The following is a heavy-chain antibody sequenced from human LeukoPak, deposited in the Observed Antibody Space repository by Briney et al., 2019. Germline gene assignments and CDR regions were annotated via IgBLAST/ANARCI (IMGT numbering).Heavy chain of an antibody. CDR3: AKDFDSSSWYEEVY. Sequence: GGSLRLSCAASGFTFSSYGMHWVRQAPGKGLEWGAFIRYDGSNKYYADSVKGRFTISRDNSKNTLYLQMNSLRAEDTAVYYCAKDFDSSSWYEEVYWGQGTLVTVSS. D-gene: IGHD6-13*01. J-gene: IGHJ4*02. CDR2: IRYDGSNK. V-gene: IGHV3-30*02. CDR1: GFTFSSYG.